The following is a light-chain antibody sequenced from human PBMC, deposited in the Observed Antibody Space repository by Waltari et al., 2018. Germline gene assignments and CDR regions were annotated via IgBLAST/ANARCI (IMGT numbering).Light chain of an antibody. CDR2: DVS. V-gene: IGLV2-14*01. CDR1: SSDVGGYNH. CDR3: SSYTNRNTLI. Sequence: QSALTQPASVSGSPGQSITVSCTGTSSDVGGYNHVSWYQQDPGKVPKLIIYDVSELTSGVSGRFSGSKSGNTASLTIAGVQAEDETDYYCSSYTNRNTLIFGGGTKLTVL. J-gene: IGLJ2*01.